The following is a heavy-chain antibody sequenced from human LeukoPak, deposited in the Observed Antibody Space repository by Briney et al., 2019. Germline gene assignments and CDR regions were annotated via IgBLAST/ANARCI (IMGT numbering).Heavy chain of an antibody. CDR1: GFTFSRYW. CDR2: TKQDGSEK. Sequence: GGSLRLSCATSGFTFSRYWMNWVRQAPGKGLEWVANTKQDGSEKYYVDSVKGRCTISRDNARNSLYLQMSSLRVEDTAVYYCAGAIYSGSFDPWGQGILVTVSS. D-gene: IGHD1-26*01. CDR3: AGAIYSGSFDP. V-gene: IGHV3-7*02. J-gene: IGHJ5*02.